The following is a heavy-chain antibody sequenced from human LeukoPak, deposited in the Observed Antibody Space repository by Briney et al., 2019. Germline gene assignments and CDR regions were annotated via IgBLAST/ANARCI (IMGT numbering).Heavy chain of an antibody. J-gene: IGHJ3*02. CDR2: IKQDGSGK. CDR1: GFTFSSYW. CDR3: ARGDYYGSGSSFIDAFDI. V-gene: IGHV3-7*04. D-gene: IGHD3-10*01. Sequence: PGGSLRLSCAASGFTFSSYWMSWVRQAPGKGLEWVANIKQDGSGKYYVDSMKGRFTISRDNAKKSLYLQMNSLRAEDTAVYYCARGDYYGSGSSFIDAFDIWGQGTMVTVSS.